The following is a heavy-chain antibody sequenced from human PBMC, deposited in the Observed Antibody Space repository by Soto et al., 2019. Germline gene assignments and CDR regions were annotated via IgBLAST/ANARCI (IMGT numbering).Heavy chain of an antibody. CDR1: GYTFTSYG. CDR3: ARERGELPSDH. CDR2: IRPYNGNT. J-gene: IGHJ4*02. D-gene: IGHD1-26*01. V-gene: IGHV1-18*01. Sequence: ASVKVSCKASGYTFTSYGISWVRQAPGQGLEWMGWIRPYNGNTNSAQKLQGRVSMTTDTSTTTAYMDLTSLTSDDTAMYYCARERGELPSDHWGQGTLVTVSS.